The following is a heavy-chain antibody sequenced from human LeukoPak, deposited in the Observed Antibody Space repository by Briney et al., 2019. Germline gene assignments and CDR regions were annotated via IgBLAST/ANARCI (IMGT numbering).Heavy chain of an antibody. Sequence: SETLSLTCTVSGGSISSSSYYWGWIRQPPGKGLEWIGSIYYSGSTYYNPSLKSRVTISVDTSKNQFSLKLSSVTAADTAVYYCARDLRSSSWYDYWGQGTLVTVSS. D-gene: IGHD6-13*01. CDR3: ARDLRSSSWYDY. CDR2: IYYSGST. J-gene: IGHJ4*02. V-gene: IGHV4-39*07. CDR1: GGSISSSSYY.